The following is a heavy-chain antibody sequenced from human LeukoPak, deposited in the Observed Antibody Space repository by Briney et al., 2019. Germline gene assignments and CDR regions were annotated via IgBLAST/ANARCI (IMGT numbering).Heavy chain of an antibody. V-gene: IGHV3-30*02. CDR3: AKDQVVGATYYYYYMDV. Sequence: PGGSLRLSCAASGFTFSSYGMHWVRQAPGKGLEWVAFIRYDGSNKYYADSVKGRITISRDNSKNTLYLQMNSLRAEDTAVYYCAKDQVVGATYYYYYMDVWGKGTTVTVSS. D-gene: IGHD1-26*01. CDR2: IRYDGSNK. CDR1: GFTFSSYG. J-gene: IGHJ6*03.